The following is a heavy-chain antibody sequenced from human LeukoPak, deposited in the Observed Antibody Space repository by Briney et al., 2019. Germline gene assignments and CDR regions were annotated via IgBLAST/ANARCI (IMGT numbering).Heavy chain of an antibody. V-gene: IGHV3-74*01. D-gene: IGHD6-25*01. CDR3: ARERPGSASAFDS. Sequence: GGSLRLSCAASGFTFDTSWMHWVRQAPGKGLVWVARIDSDGTLTSYVDSVKGRVTISRDNAKNSLHLQMNSLRAEDTAVYYCARERPGSASAFDSWGQGTLVTVSS. CDR2: IDSDGTLT. CDR1: GFTFDTSW. J-gene: IGHJ4*02.